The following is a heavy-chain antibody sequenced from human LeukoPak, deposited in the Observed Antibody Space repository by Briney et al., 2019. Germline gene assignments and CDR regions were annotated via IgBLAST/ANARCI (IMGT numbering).Heavy chain of an antibody. J-gene: IGHJ5*02. CDR1: GGSFSGYQ. V-gene: IGHV4-34*01. CDR3: ARTSIYYDSSGYRS. CDR2: INHSGST. Sequence: SETLSLTCAVYGGSFSGYQWSWIRQPPGKGLEWIGEINHSGSTNYNPSLTSRVNISVDTSKNRFSLKLSSVTAADTAVYYCARTSIYYDSSGYRSWGQGTLVTVSS. D-gene: IGHD3-22*01.